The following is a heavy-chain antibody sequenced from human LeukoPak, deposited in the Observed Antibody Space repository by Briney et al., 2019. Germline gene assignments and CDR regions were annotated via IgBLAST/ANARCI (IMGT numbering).Heavy chain of an antibody. CDR2: IYYSGST. D-gene: IGHD6-13*01. Sequence: SETLSLTCIVSGGSISSSSYYWGWIRQPPGKGLEWIGSIYYSGSTYYNPSLKSRVTISVDTSKNQFSLKLSSVTAADTAVYYCASKYSSSWYRGSSGWFDPWGQGTLVTVSS. J-gene: IGHJ5*02. V-gene: IGHV4-39*01. CDR1: GGSISSSSYY. CDR3: ASKYSSSWYRGSSGWFDP.